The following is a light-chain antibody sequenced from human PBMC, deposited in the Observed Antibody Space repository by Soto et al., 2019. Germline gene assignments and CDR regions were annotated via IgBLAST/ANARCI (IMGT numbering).Light chain of an antibody. CDR1: SGHSSYA. Sequence: QSVLTQSPSASASLGASVKLTCTLSSGHSSYAIAWHQQQPEKGPRYLMKLNIDGSHSKGDGIPDRFSGSSSGAERYLTISSLQSEDEADYYCQTWGTGIQVFGGGTQLTVL. V-gene: IGLV4-69*01. J-gene: IGLJ2*01. CDR3: QTWGTGIQV. CDR2: LNIDGSH.